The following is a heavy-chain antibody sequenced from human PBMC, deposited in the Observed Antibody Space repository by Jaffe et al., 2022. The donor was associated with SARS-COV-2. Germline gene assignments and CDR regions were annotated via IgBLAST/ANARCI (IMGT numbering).Heavy chain of an antibody. Sequence: QVQLVQSGAEVKKPGASVKVSCKASGYTFTSYAMHWVRQAPGQRLEWMGWINAGNGNTKYSQKFQGRVTITRDTSASTAYMELSSLRSEDTAVYYCAREGGLLWFGEYGGWFDPWGQGTLVTVSS. J-gene: IGHJ5*02. CDR3: AREGGLLWFGEYGGWFDP. CDR2: INAGNGNT. D-gene: IGHD3-10*01. V-gene: IGHV1-3*01. CDR1: GYTFTSYA.